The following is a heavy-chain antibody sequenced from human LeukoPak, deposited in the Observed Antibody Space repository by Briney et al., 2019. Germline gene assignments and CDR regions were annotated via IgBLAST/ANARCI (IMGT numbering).Heavy chain of an antibody. Sequence: SETLSLTCAVYGGSFSGYYWSWIRQPPGKGLEWIGEINHSGSTNYSPSLKGRVTISVDTSKNQFSLKLSSVTAADTAVYYCARPQVPAAMRGWFDPWGQGTLVTVSS. D-gene: IGHD2-2*01. CDR1: GGSFSGYY. V-gene: IGHV4-34*01. CDR3: ARPQVPAAMRGWFDP. J-gene: IGHJ5*02. CDR2: INHSGST.